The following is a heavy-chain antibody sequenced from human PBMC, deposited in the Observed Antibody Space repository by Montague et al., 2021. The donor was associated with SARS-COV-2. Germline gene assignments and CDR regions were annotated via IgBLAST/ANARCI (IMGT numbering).Heavy chain of an antibody. D-gene: IGHD3-10*01. V-gene: IGHV4-34*01. J-gene: IGHJ6*03. CDR1: GTSFSGYY. Sequence: SDTLSLTCAVHGTSFSGYYWNWIRQPPGKGLEWIGEINHGGSTKXSPSLKSRLTISADTSKNQFSLKLTSVAAADTAVYYCARLRDGVVPSPILGVGPYYSYYYIDVWGRGTTVTVSS. CDR3: ARLRDGVVPSPILGVGPYYSYYYIDV. CDR2: INHGGST.